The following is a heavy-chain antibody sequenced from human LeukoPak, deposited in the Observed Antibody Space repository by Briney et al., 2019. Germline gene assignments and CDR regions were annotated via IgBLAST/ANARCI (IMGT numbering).Heavy chain of an antibody. CDR1: GGSFSGYY. CDR3: ARQMITFGGVIVVFDY. CDR2: INHSGST. D-gene: IGHD3-16*02. Sequence: PSETLSLTCAVCGGSFSGYYWSWIRQPPGKGLEWIGEINHSGSTNYNPSLKSRVTISVDTSKNQFSLKLSSVTAADTAVYYCARQMITFGGVIVVFDYWGQGTLVTVSS. J-gene: IGHJ4*02. V-gene: IGHV4-34*01.